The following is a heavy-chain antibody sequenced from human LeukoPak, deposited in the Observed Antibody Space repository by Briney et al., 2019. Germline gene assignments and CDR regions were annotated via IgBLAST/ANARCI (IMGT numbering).Heavy chain of an antibody. CDR3: ARDLSYDSSGVFDY. CDR2: ISYDGSNK. J-gene: IGHJ4*02. D-gene: IGHD3-22*01. V-gene: IGHV3-30*04. CDR1: GFTFSSYA. Sequence: GRSLRLSCAASGFTFSSYAMHWVRQAPGKGLEGVAVISYDGSNKYYADSVKGRFTISRDNSKNTLYLQMNSLRAEDTAVCYCARDLSYDSSGVFDYWGQGTLVTVSS.